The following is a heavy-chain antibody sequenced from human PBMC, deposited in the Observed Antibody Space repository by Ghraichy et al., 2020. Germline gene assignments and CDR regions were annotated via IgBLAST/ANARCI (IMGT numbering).Heavy chain of an antibody. CDR1: GGTFSSYA. CDR2: IIPIFGTA. J-gene: IGHJ6*02. Sequence: SVKVSCKASGGTFSSYAISWVRQAPGQGLEWMGGIIPIFGTANYAQKFQGRVTITADESTSTAYMELSSLRSENTAVYYCASPTQWLRQHDYYYYGMDVWGQGTTVTVSS. D-gene: IGHD5-12*01. V-gene: IGHV1-69*13. CDR3: ASPTQWLRQHDYYYYGMDV.